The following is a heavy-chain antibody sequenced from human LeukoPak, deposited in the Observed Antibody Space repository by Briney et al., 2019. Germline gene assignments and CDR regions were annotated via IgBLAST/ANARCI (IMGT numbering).Heavy chain of an antibody. CDR3: ARYNWNDEGFDP. J-gene: IGHJ5*02. Sequence: GASVKVSCKASVGTFSIYAISWVRQAPGQGLEWMGGIIPIFGTANYAQKFQGRVTITADESTSTAYMELSSLRSEDTAVYYCARYNWNDEGFDPWGQGTLVTVSS. CDR1: VGTFSIYA. CDR2: IIPIFGTA. V-gene: IGHV1-69*13. D-gene: IGHD1-1*01.